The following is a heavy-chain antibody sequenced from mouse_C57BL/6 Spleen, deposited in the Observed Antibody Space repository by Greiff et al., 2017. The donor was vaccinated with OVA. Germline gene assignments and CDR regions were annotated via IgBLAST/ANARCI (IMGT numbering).Heavy chain of an antibody. Sequence: VQLKESGPGLVKPSQSLSLTCSVTGYSITSGYYWNWIRQFPGNKLEWMGYISYDGSNNYNPSLKNRISITRDTSKNQFFLKLNSVTTEDTATYYCAIWLRHFDYWGQGTTLTVSS. V-gene: IGHV3-6*01. D-gene: IGHD2-2*01. CDR1: GYSITSGYY. J-gene: IGHJ2*01. CDR3: AIWLRHFDY. CDR2: ISYDGSN.